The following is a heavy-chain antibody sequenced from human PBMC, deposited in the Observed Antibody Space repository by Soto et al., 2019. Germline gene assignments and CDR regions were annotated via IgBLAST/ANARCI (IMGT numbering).Heavy chain of an antibody. CDR3: ARASASSMLRGVIIN. CDR1: GGSIASDNW. V-gene: IGHV4-4*02. Sequence: QVQLQESGPGLVRPSGTLSLTCTFSGGSIASDNWWTWVRQPPGRGREWIGEMYQSGTTNYSPSLKSRVTILIDESKNQFSLKLTSVTAADTARYYCARASASSMLRGVIINWGQGTLVTVSS. D-gene: IGHD3-10*01. J-gene: IGHJ4*02. CDR2: MYQSGTT.